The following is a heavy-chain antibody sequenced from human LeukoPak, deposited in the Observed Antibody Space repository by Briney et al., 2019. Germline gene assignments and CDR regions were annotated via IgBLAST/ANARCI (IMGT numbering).Heavy chain of an antibody. J-gene: IGHJ3*02. CDR2: IVSTGGST. V-gene: IGHV3-64D*06. CDR3: VKSYSSSWYAFDI. D-gene: IGHD6-13*01. CDR1: GFTFSGYA. Sequence: RSGGSLGLSCSASGFTFSGYAMHWVRQAPGKGVEHGSVIVSTGGSTYYADSVKGRFTISRDNSKNTLYLQMSSLRAEDTAVYYCVKSYSSSWYAFDIWGQGTMVTVSS.